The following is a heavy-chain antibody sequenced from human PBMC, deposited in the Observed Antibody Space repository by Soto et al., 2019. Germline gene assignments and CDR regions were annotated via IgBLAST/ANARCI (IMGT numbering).Heavy chain of an antibody. J-gene: IGHJ1*01. D-gene: IGHD3-16*02. CDR3: AIPSTFGGVIRAEYFQH. Sequence: SGPTLVKPTQTLTLTCTFSGFSLSTSGVGVGWIRQPPGKALEWLALIYWDDDKRYSPSLKSRLTITKDTSKNQVVLTMTNMDPVDTATYYCAIPSTFGGVIRAEYFQHWGQGTLVTVSS. V-gene: IGHV2-5*02. CDR2: IYWDDDK. CDR1: GFSLSTSGVG.